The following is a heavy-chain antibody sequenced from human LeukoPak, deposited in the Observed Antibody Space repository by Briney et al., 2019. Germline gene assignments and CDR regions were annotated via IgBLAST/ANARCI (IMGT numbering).Heavy chain of an antibody. D-gene: IGHD5-18*01. CDR3: ARDERWIQFNY. J-gene: IGHJ4*02. Sequence: PGGSLRLSCVASGFTFSSYAMGWVRQAAGKGLEWVSGIVGSGVTTYYADSVKGRFTISRDNSKNTLYLHMNGLRVEDTAIYYCARDERWIQFNYWGQGTLVTVSS. CDR2: IVGSGVTT. CDR1: GFTFSSYA. V-gene: IGHV3-23*01.